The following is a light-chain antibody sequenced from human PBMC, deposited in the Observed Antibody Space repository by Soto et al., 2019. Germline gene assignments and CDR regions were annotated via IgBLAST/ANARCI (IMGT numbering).Light chain of an antibody. Sequence: EIVLTQSPGTLSLSPGERATLSCRASQSVSSSYLAWYRQKPGQAPRLLIYGASSRATGIPDRFSGSGSGTDFTLTISRLEPEDFAVYYCQQYGSVSTFGGGTKVEIK. CDR1: QSVSSSY. J-gene: IGKJ4*01. CDR3: QQYGSVST. V-gene: IGKV3-20*01. CDR2: GAS.